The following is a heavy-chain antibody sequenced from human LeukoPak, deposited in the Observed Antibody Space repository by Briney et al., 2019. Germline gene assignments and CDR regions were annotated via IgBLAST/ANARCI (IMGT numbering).Heavy chain of an antibody. CDR1: GFIFSSYW. Sequence: PGGSLRLSCAASGFIFSSYWMTWVRQAPGKGLEWVANIKQDGSEKYYVDSVKGRFTISRDNAKNSLYLQMNSLRAEDTAVYYCARDLDGYSSFFDYWGQGTLVTVSS. D-gene: IGHD5-18*01. CDR3: ARDLDGYSSFFDY. J-gene: IGHJ4*02. CDR2: IKQDGSEK. V-gene: IGHV3-7*01.